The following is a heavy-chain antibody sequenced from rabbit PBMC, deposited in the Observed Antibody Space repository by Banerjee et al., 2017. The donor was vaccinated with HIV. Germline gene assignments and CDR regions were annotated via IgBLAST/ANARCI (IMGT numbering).Heavy chain of an antibody. Sequence: QSLEESGGDLVKPGASLTLTCTASGFSFSSSYYMCWVRQAPGKGLEWIASIYPDYGSTDYASWVNGRFTISKTSSTTVTLQMTSLTAADTATYFCAREHTYADYGDFNLWGQGTLVTVS. D-gene: IGHD2-1*01. V-gene: IGHV1S40*01. J-gene: IGHJ4*01. CDR2: IYPDYGST. CDR1: GFSFSSSYY. CDR3: AREHTYADYGDFNL.